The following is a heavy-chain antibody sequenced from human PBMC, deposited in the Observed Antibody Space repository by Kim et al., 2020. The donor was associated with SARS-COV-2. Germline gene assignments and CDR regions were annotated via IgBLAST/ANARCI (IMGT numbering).Heavy chain of an antibody. CDR2: INHSGST. V-gene: IGHV4-34*01. J-gene: IGHJ4*02. CDR1: GGSFSGYY. D-gene: IGHD3-22*01. Sequence: SETLSLTCAVYGGSFSGYYWSWIRQPPGKGLEWIGEINHSGSTNYNPSLKSRVTISVDTSKNQFSLKLSSVTAADTAVYYCARGGGTYYYDSSGYYYLRYWGQGTLVTVSS. CDR3: ARGGGTYYYDSSGYYYLRY.